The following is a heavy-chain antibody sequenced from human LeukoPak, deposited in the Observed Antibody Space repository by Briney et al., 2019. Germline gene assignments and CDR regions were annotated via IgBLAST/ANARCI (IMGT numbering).Heavy chain of an antibody. Sequence: PSEILSLTCTVSGGSIISYYWSWIRQPPGKGLEWIGYIYYSRSTNYNPSLKSRVTISVDTSKNQFSLKLSSVTAADTAVYYCARVAYDILTGYSNWFDPWGQGTLVTVSS. CDR1: GGSIISYY. J-gene: IGHJ5*02. CDR3: ARVAYDILTGYSNWFDP. V-gene: IGHV4-59*01. D-gene: IGHD3-9*01. CDR2: IYYSRST.